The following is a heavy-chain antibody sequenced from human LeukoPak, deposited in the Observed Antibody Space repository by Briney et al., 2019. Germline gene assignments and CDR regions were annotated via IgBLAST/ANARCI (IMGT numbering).Heavy chain of an antibody. CDR1: GFTFSNYD. CDR3: ARGGSRGSSGWFY. J-gene: IGHJ4*02. D-gene: IGHD6-19*01. CDR2: IWYDGSSK. V-gene: IGHV3-33*01. Sequence: GGSLRLSCAASGFTFSNYDMHWVRQAPGKGLEWVAAIWYDGSSKYYADSVKGRFTISRDSSKSTLYLQMNSLRAEDTAVYYCARGGSRGSSGWFYWGQGTLVIVSS.